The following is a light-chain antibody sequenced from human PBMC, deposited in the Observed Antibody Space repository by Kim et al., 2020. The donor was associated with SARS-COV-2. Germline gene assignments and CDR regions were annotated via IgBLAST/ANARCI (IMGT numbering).Light chain of an antibody. CDR2: EKN. CDR1: SLRSYY. CDR3: NSRESGVNHVV. J-gene: IGLJ3*02. Sequence: SSELTQDPAVSVALGQTVRITCQGDSLRSYYASWYQQKPGQAPVLLIYEKNNRPSGIPDRFSGSSSGNTASLTITGAQAEDEADYYCNSRESGVNHVVFGGGTQLTVL. V-gene: IGLV3-19*01.